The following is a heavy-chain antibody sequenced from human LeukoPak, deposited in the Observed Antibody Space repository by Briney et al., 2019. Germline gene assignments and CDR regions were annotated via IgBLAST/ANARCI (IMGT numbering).Heavy chain of an antibody. CDR3: IAYCGGDCPPDYSDY. D-gene: IGHD2-21*02. J-gene: IGHJ4*02. Sequence: GASVKVSCKASGYTFTSYGISWVRQAPGQGLEWMGWISAYNGNTNYAQKLQGRVTMTTDTSTSTAYMELRSLRSDDTAVYYCIAYCGGDCPPDYSDYWGQGTLVTVSS. CDR1: GYTFTSYG. V-gene: IGHV1-18*01. CDR2: ISAYNGNT.